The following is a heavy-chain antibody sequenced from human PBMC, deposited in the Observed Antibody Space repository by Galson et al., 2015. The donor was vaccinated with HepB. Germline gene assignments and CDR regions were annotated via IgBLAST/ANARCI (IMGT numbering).Heavy chain of an antibody. V-gene: IGHV4-59*01. Sequence: SETLSLTCTVSGGSISSYYWSWIRQPPGKGLEWIGYIYYSGSTNYNPSLKSRVTISVDTSKNQFSLKLSSVTAADTAVYYCARVNSSSWYVRGGWFDPWGQGTLVTVSS. CDR3: ARVNSSSWYVRGGWFDP. D-gene: IGHD6-13*01. J-gene: IGHJ5*02. CDR1: GGSISSYY. CDR2: IYYSGST.